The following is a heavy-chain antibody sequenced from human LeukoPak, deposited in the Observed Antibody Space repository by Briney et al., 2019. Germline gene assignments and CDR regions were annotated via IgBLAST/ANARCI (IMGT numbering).Heavy chain of an antibody. CDR1: GFTFSSYG. Sequence: GGSLRLSCAASASGFTFSSYGMHWVRQAPGKGLEWVAVIWYDGSNKYYADSVKGRFTISRDNSKNTVFLQINRLRAEDTAVYYFARMATNDYYYYGMDVWGQGTTVTVSS. CDR2: IWYDGSNK. J-gene: IGHJ6*02. CDR3: ARMATNDYYYYGMDV. D-gene: IGHD5-24*01. V-gene: IGHV3-33*01.